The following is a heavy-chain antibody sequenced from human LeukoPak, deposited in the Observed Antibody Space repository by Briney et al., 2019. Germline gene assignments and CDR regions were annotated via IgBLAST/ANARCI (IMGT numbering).Heavy chain of an antibody. V-gene: IGHV3-33*01. CDR2: IWYDGSNK. CDR3: ARDACSSTSCYEIDP. CDR1: GFTFSSYG. J-gene: IGHJ5*02. D-gene: IGHD2-2*01. Sequence: GRSLRLSCAASGFTFSSYGMHWVRQAPGKGLEWVAVIWYDGSNKYYADSVKGRFTISRDNSKNTLYLQMNSLRAEDTAVYYCARDACSSTSCYEIDPWGQGTLVTASS.